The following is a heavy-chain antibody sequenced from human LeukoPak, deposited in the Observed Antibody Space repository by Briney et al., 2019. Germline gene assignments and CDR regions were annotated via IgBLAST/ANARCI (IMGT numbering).Heavy chain of an antibody. D-gene: IGHD5-18*01. V-gene: IGHV3-30*02. CDR1: GFTFSNYG. J-gene: IGHJ4*02. CDR3: ARGRTKSGYSYGYIDY. CDR2: IRYDGSNK. Sequence: PGGSLRLSCAASGFTFSNYGMHWVRQAPGKGLEWVAFIRYDGSNKYYADSVKGRFTISRDNSKNTLYLQMNSLRAEDTAVYYCARGRTKSGYSYGYIDYWGQGTLVTVSS.